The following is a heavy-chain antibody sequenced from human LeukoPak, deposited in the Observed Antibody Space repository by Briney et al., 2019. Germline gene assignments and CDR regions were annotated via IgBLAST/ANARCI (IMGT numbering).Heavy chain of an antibody. V-gene: IGHV4-34*01. CDR2: INHSGST. CDR3: ARGRGKYTIFGVVTGYFDY. J-gene: IGHJ4*02. CDR1: GGSFSGYY. D-gene: IGHD3-3*01. Sequence: PSETLSLTCAVYGGSFSGYYWSWIRQPPGKGLEWIGEINHSGSTNYNLSLKSRVTISVDTSKNQFSLKLSSVTAADTAVYYCARGRGKYTIFGVVTGYFDYWGQGTLVTVSS.